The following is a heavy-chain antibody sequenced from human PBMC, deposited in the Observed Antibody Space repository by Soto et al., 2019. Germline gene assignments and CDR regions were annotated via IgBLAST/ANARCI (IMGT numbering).Heavy chain of an antibody. CDR2: IYYSGST. J-gene: IGHJ4*02. V-gene: IGHV4-59*08. CDR3: ARHHDS. Sequence: QVQLQESGPGLVKPSETLSITCTASGGSISSYYWSWIRQPPGKGLEWIGYIYYSGSTNYNPSLKSRVAISVDTSKNQFSLKLSSVTAADTAVYYCARHHDSWGQGTLVTVSS. CDR1: GGSISSYY.